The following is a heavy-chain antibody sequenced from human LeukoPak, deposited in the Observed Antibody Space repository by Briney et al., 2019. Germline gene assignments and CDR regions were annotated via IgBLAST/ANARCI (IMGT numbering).Heavy chain of an antibody. J-gene: IGHJ4*02. CDR2: IRYDGSNK. Sequence: GGSLRLSCAASGFTFSNYGMHWVRQAPGKGLEWVAFIRYDGSNKYYADSVKGRFTISRDNSKNTLYLQMNSLRAEDTAVYYCARDPILWFGEVLNMDVWGQGTLVTVSS. CDR3: ARDPILWFGEVLNMDV. V-gene: IGHV3-30*02. CDR1: GFTFSNYG. D-gene: IGHD3-10*01.